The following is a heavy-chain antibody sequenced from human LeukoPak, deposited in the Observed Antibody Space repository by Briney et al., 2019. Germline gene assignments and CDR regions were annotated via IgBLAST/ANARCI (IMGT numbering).Heavy chain of an antibody. J-gene: IGHJ6*03. CDR1: GFTFISYA. Sequence: GGSLRLSCAASGFTFISYAIHWVRQAPGKGLEWVAVISFHGTDTFYADSVKGRFTISRDNSKNTLYLQMNSLRVDDTAVYYCARDFYDSSGYPYGYYYYYMAVWGKGTTVTVSS. CDR2: ISFHGTDT. V-gene: IGHV3-30*04. D-gene: IGHD3-22*01. CDR3: ARDFYDSSGYPYGYYYYYMAV.